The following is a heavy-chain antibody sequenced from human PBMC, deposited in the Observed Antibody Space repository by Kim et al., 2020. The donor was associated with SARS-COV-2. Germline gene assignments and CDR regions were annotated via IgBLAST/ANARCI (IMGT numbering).Heavy chain of an antibody. CDR2: INTNTGNP. Sequence: ASVKVSCKASGYTFTSYAMNWVRQAPGQGLEWMGWINTNTGNPTYAQGFTGRFVFSLDTSVSTAYLQISSLKAEDTAVYYCARDRIPRRVYGSGSYGQYYYFYYGMDVWGQGTTVTVSS. CDR3: ARDRIPRRVYGSGSYGQYYYFYYGMDV. V-gene: IGHV7-4-1*02. CDR1: GYTFTSYA. J-gene: IGHJ6*02. D-gene: IGHD3-10*01.